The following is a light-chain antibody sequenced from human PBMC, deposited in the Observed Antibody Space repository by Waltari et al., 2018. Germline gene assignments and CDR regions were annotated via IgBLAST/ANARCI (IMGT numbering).Light chain of an antibody. Sequence: QSALTQPPSASGSPGQSVTISCTGTSSDVGGYNYVSWYQQHPGKAPKLMLYEVSKRPSGVPDRFSGSKSGNTASLTVSGLQADDEADYYCSSYAGSNNFVVFGGGTKLTVL. CDR2: EVS. J-gene: IGLJ2*01. V-gene: IGLV2-8*01. CDR1: SSDVGGYNY. CDR3: SSYAGSNNFVV.